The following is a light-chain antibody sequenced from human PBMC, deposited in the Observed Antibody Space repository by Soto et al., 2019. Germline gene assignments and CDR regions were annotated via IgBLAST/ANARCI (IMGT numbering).Light chain of an antibody. J-gene: IGKJ1*01. CDR1: QSVIIN. V-gene: IGKV3D-15*01. CDR3: QQYYSTPLT. Sequence: IVMAHSPTIRSFSRGERATLSCMASQSVIINLAWYQQTPGQAPRLLTYVVYTRAPGIPPRFSGSGSGTDSPLTISSLQAEDAALYYCQQYYSTPLTFGQGTKVDIK. CDR2: VVY.